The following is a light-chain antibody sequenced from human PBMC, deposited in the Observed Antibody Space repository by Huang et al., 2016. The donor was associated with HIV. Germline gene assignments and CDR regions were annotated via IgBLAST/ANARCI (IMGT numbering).Light chain of an antibody. CDR2: GAS. CDR3: QRYGSSGLA. Sequence: IVLTQSPGTLSLSPGQRATLSCRASQSVSSNYLAWYQQKPGLAPRLLLYGASSRGSGIPNRVSGSRSGTYCTLTISRLGPEDFAVYFCQRYGSSGLAFGGGTRVDIK. V-gene: IGKV3-20*01. J-gene: IGKJ4*02. CDR1: QSVSSNY.